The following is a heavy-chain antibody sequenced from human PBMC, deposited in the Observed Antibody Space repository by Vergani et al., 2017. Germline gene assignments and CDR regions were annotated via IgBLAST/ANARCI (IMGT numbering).Heavy chain of an antibody. V-gene: IGHV5-10-1*03. CDR2: IDPSDSYT. D-gene: IGHD5-18*01. J-gene: IGHJ3*02. CDR1: GYSFTSYW. Sequence: EVQLVQSGAEVKKPGESLRISCKGSGYSFTSYWISWVRQMPGKGLEWMGRIDPSDSYTNYSPSFQGHVTISAAKSISTAYLQWSSLKASDTAMYYCARAPGYSYGYRGAFDIGGQGTMVTVSS. CDR3: ARAPGYSYGYRGAFDI.